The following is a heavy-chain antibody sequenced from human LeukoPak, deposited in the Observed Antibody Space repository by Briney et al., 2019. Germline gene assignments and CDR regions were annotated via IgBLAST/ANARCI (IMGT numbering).Heavy chain of an antibody. V-gene: IGHV3-30*02. J-gene: IGHJ4*02. D-gene: IGHD2-2*01. CDR3: AKDETYCSSTSCYSRYFDY. CDR1: GFTFSSYG. CDR2: IRYDGSNK. Sequence: GGSLRLSCAASGFTFSSYGMHWVRQAPGKGLEWVAFIRYDGSNKYYADSVKGRFTISRDNSKNTLYLQMNSLRAEDTAVYYCAKDETYCSSTSCYSRYFDYWGQGTLVTVSS.